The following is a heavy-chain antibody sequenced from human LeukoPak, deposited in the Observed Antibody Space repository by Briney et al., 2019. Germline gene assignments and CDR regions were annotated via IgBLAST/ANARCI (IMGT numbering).Heavy chain of an antibody. J-gene: IGHJ6*02. CDR1: GGSISSYY. V-gene: IGHV4-59*01. CDR2: IYYSGST. Sequence: PSETLSLTCTVSGGSISSYYWSWIRQPPGKGLEWIGYIYYSGSTNYNPSLTSRVTISVDTSKNQFSLKLSSVTAADTAVYYCARFDYGLGSSGFYYYYGMDVWGQGTTVTVSS. CDR3: ARFDYGLGSSGFYYYYGMDV. D-gene: IGHD3-10*01.